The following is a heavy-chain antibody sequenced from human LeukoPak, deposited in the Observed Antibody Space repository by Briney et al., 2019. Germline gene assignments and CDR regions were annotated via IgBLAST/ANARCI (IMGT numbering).Heavy chain of an antibody. CDR3: ARVSSTGRYDY. Sequence: SETLSLTCTVSGGSISSYYWSWIRQPDGKGLEWIGRIYSSGSTNYNPSLKSRVTTSVDTSKNQFSLKLSSVTAADTAVYYCARVSSTGRYDYWGQGTLVTVSS. J-gene: IGHJ4*02. CDR2: IYSSGST. V-gene: IGHV4-4*07. D-gene: IGHD6-19*01. CDR1: GGSISSYY.